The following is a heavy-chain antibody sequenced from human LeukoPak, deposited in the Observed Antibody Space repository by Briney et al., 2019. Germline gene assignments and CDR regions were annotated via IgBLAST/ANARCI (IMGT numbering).Heavy chain of an antibody. V-gene: IGHV4-39*01. Sequence: SETLSLTCTVSGDFIRRSSYYWGWIRQPPGKGLEWIGSIYYSGSTYYNPSLKSRVTISVDTSENQFSLNLSSVTAADTAVYYCVRHVRTDYGYGWGSYRWGQGTLVTVSS. CDR3: VRHVRTDYGYGWGSYR. J-gene: IGHJ4*02. CDR1: GDFIRRSSYY. D-gene: IGHD3-16*02. CDR2: IYYSGST.